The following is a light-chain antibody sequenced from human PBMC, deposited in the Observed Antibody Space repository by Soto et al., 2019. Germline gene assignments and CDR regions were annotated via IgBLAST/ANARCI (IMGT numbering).Light chain of an antibody. CDR1: SSDVGGYDY. J-gene: IGLJ1*01. CDR2: GVX. V-gene: IGLV2-11*01. Sequence: QSVLTQPRSVSGSPGQSVTISCTGTSSDVGGYDYVSWYQQHPGKAPKLMIXGVXXXPXXXXDRFXXSXXXXXXSXTIXGXXXXXXXXYYXCSHGGRHSYVFGTGTKLTVL. CDR3: CSHGGRHSYV.